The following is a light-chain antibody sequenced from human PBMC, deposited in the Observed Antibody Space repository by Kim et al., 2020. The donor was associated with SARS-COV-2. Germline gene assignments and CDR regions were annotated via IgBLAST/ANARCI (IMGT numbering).Light chain of an antibody. CDR3: QQYNSYPIT. V-gene: IGKV1-8*01. CDR2: GAS. Sequence: ISSYLAWYQQKPGKAPKLLIYGASTLQSGVPSRFSGSGSGTDFTLTISCLQSEDFATYYCQQYNSYPITFGQGTRLEIK. CDR1: ISSY. J-gene: IGKJ5*01.